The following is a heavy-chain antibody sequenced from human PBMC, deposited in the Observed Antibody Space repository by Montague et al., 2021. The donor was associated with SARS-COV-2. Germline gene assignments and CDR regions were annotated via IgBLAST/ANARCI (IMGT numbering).Heavy chain of an antibody. V-gene: IGHV4-39*07. CDR3: ARGVVAAPPVVDY. Sequence: SETLSLTCTVSGASITSTNYYWGWIRQPPGKGLEWIGNLYSPGSAYYNPSLKSRGTISVDKSKNQFSLRLNSVTAADTAVYYCARGVVAAPPVVDYWGRGTLVTVSS. J-gene: IGHJ4*02. CDR2: LYSPGSA. D-gene: IGHD2-15*01. CDR1: GASITSTNYY.